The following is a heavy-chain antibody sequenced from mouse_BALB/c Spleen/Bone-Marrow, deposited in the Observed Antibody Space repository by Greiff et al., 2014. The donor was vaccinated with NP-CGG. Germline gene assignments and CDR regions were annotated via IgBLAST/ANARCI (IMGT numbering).Heavy chain of an antibody. D-gene: IGHD1-1*02. CDR1: GYTFTNYR. CDR2: IYPGGGYT. Sequence: VQLQQSGAELVRPGTSVKISCKASGYTFTNYRLGWVKQRPGHGLEWIGDIYPGGGYTNYNEKFKGKATLTADTSSSTAYMQLSSLTSEDSAVYFCARGNGPYAMDYWGQGTSVTVSS. CDR3: ARGNGPYAMDY. V-gene: IGHV1-63*02. J-gene: IGHJ4*01.